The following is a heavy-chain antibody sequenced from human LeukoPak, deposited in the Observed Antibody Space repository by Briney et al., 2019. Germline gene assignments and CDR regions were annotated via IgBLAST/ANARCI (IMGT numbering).Heavy chain of an antibody. Sequence: PGGSLRLSCAASGFTFSSYAMSWVRQAPGKGLEWVSAISGSGGSTYYADSVKGRFTISRDNSKNTLYLQMNSLRAEDTAVYYCATALLWFGESRGRPTDYYYYMDVWGKGTTVTVSS. CDR2: ISGSGGST. J-gene: IGHJ6*03. V-gene: IGHV3-23*01. D-gene: IGHD3-10*01. CDR3: ATALLWFGESRGRPTDYYYYMDV. CDR1: GFTFSSYA.